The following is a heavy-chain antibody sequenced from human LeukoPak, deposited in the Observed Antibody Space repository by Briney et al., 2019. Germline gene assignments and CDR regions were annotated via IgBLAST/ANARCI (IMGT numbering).Heavy chain of an antibody. Sequence: GGSLRLSCAASGFTFSSYWMSWVRQAPGKGLEWVANIKQDGSEKYYADSVKGRFTISRDNSKNSLYLQMNSLRAEDTALYYCAKGGYSSSWSPFDPWGQGTLVTVSS. CDR3: AKGGYSSSWSPFDP. CDR1: GFTFSSYW. V-gene: IGHV3-7*03. D-gene: IGHD6-13*01. CDR2: IKQDGSEK. J-gene: IGHJ5*02.